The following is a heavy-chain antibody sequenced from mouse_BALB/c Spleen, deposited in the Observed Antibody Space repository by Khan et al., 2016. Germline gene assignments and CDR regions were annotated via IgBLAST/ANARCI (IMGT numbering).Heavy chain of an antibody. J-gene: IGHJ2*01. CDR2: ISYCGST. CDR3: AGYYGHCFDY. CDR1: GDSITSGY. D-gene: IGHD1-1*02. Sequence: EVQLVESGPSLVKPSQTLSLTCSVTGDSITSGYWHWIRKFPGNKLEYMGYISYCGSTYYNPSLKSRISITRDTSKSKSYLQLNSVTTRDTATYYCAGYYGHCFDYWGQGTTLTVSS. V-gene: IGHV3-8*02.